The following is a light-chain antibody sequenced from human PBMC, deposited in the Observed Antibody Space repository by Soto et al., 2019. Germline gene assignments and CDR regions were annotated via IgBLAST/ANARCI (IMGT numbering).Light chain of an antibody. CDR3: SSYASGFVVI. J-gene: IGLJ2*01. CDR1: STDFAVYNF. Sequence: QSALTQPASVSGSPGQSITISCTGTSTDFAVYNFVSWYQQHPGKAPKLIIFEVSNRPSGVSNRFSGSKSGNTASLTISGLQAEDEADYFCSSYASGFVVIFGGGTKVTVL. CDR2: EVS. V-gene: IGLV2-14*01.